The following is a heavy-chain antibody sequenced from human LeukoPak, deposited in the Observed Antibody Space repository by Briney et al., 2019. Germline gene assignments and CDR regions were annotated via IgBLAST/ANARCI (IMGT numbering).Heavy chain of an antibody. J-gene: IGHJ4*02. V-gene: IGHV3-30-3*01. D-gene: IGHD3-16*01. Sequence: GGSLRLSCAASGFTFSSYAMHWVRQAPGKGLEWVAVISYDGSNKYYAGSVKGRFTISRDNSKNTLYLQMNSLRAEDTAVYYCAGGYYYDYWGQGTLVTVSS. CDR3: AGGYYYDY. CDR1: GFTFSSYA. CDR2: ISYDGSNK.